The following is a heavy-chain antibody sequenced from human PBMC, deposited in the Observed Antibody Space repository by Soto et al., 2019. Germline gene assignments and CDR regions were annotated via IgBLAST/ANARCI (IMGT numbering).Heavy chain of an antibody. V-gene: IGHV4-30-4*01. CDR1: GGTIGSGDYF. CDR3: ARVKATLYRYYDFDY. D-gene: IGHD3-3*01. Sequence: SETLSLTCSVSGGTIGSGDYFWSWIRQPTGKGLGWIVSINYTGSTYYSPYHQSRASMSMDKYKNLFSLRLRSLTAADTAVYFCARVKATLYRYYDFDYWGQGTPVTVSS. J-gene: IGHJ4*02. CDR2: INYTGST.